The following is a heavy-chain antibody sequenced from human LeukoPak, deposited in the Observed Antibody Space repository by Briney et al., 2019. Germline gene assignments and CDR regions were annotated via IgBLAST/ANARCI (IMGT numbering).Heavy chain of an antibody. CDR3: ARECPSCFSIAFDI. J-gene: IGHJ3*02. V-gene: IGHV1-69*06. D-gene: IGHD2-15*01. Sequence: GASVKVSCKASAGTFSSYAISWVRQAPGQGLEWMGGIIPIFGTANYAQKFQGRVTITADKSTSTAYMELSSLRSEDTAVYYCARECPSCFSIAFDIWGQGTMVTVSS. CDR1: AGTFSSYA. CDR2: IIPIFGTA.